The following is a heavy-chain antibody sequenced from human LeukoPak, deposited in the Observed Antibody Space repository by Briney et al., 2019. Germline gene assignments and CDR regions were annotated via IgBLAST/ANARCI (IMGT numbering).Heavy chain of an antibody. CDR2: IYSGGST. Sequence: PGGSLRLSCAASGFTVSSNYMSWVRQAPGKGLEWVSVIYSGGSTYYADSVKGRFTISRDNSKNTLYLQMNSLRAEDTAVYYCVRWVQGSPGLWGQGTLVTVSS. CDR1: GFTVSSNY. CDR3: VRWVQGSPGL. V-gene: IGHV3-53*01. J-gene: IGHJ4*02.